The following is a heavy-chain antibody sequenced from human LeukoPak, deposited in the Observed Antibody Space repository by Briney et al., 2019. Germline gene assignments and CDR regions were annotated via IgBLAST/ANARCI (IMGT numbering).Heavy chain of an antibody. CDR2: INPIGST. CDR1: AGSLSSYY. Sequence: SQTLSLTCAVYAGSLSSYYWSWIRQPPGNGLEWIGEINPIGSTNYHPTLKRRLTIPVNTSKQQLSLKLSSVTAADAAVYYCASKYYDFWKGNWFDPWGQGILVTVSS. D-gene: IGHD3-3*01. CDR3: ASKYYDFWKGNWFDP. J-gene: IGHJ5*02. V-gene: IGHV4-34*01.